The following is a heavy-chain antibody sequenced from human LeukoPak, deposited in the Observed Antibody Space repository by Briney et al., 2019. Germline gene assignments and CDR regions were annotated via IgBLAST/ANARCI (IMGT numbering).Heavy chain of an antibody. CDR3: ARGQVRITIFGVVISPNGMDV. J-gene: IGHJ6*02. Sequence: ASVKVSCKASGYTFTSYDINWVRQATGQGLEWMGWMNPNSGNTGYAQKFQGRVTMTRNTSISTAYMELSSLRSEDTAVYYCARGQVRITIFGVVISPNGMDVWGQGTTVTVSS. CDR1: GYTFTSYD. V-gene: IGHV1-8*01. CDR2: MNPNSGNT. D-gene: IGHD3-3*01.